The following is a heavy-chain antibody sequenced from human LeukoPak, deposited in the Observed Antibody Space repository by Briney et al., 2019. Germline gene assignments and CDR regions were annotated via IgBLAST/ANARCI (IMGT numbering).Heavy chain of an antibody. CDR2: IYASGTST. D-gene: IGHD4-17*01. Sequence: GGSLRLSCVGSGFSFNGFAMSWVRQAPGKGLEWVSGIYASGTSTFYSDSVEGRFTISRDNSKNTLYLQMNSLRVEDTALYYCVKDLKYGDGKREFDAWGQGTLVTVSS. J-gene: IGHJ5*02. V-gene: IGHV3-23*05. CDR3: VKDLKYGDGKREFDA. CDR1: GFSFNGFA.